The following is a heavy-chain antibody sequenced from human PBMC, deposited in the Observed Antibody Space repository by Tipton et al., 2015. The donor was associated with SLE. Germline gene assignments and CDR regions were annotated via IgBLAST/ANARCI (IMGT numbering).Heavy chain of an antibody. CDR3: ARSVAAVDFHYYYMDV. CDR1: GGSISSTGYY. J-gene: IGHJ6*03. D-gene: IGHD6-6*01. Sequence: TLSLTCAVSGGSISSTGYYWGWIRQPPGKGLEWIGNIYYDGSTYFNPSLKSRVTISVDTSKNQFSLKLSSVTAADTAVFYCARSVAAVDFHYYYMDVWGKGTTVTVSS. CDR2: IYYDGST. V-gene: IGHV4-39*07.